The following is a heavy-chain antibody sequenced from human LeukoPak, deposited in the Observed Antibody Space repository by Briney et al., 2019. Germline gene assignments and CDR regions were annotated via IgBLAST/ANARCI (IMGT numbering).Heavy chain of an antibody. V-gene: IGHV3-21*01. CDR3: AREIILRFLEWPQRTHGAYYMDV. CDR2: ISSSSSYI. D-gene: IGHD3-3*01. J-gene: IGHJ6*03. CDR1: GFTFSSYS. Sequence: PGGSLRLSCAASGFTFSSYSMNWVRQAPGKGLEWVSSISSSSSYIYYADSVKGRFTISRDNAKNSLYLQMNSLRAEDAAVYYCAREIILRFLEWPQRTHGAYYMDVWGKGTTVTVSS.